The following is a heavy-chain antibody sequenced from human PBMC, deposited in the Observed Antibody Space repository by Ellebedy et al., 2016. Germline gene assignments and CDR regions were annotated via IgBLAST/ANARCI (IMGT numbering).Heavy chain of an antibody. V-gene: IGHV4-31*03. CDR2: IYYSGST. CDR1: GGSISSGGYY. Sequence: SETLSLXXTVSGGSISSGGYYWSWIRQHPGKGLEWIGYIYYSGSTYYNPSLKSRVTISVDTSKNQFSLKLSSVTAADTAVYYCARGGLGGNWVLAYWGQGTLVTVSS. D-gene: IGHD4-23*01. J-gene: IGHJ4*02. CDR3: ARGGLGGNWVLAY.